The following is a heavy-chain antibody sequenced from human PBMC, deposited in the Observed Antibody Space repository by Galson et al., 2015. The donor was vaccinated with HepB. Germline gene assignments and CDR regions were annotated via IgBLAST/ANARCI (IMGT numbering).Heavy chain of an antibody. Sequence: SLRLSCAASGFTFNAFTMHWVRQAPGKGLEWVSLMSWDGYTAYADSVKGRFTTSTDNNKNSLSLQMSSLRTEDTAFYYCARPADRNYMDVWGKGTTVIVSS. CDR1: GFTFNAFT. CDR2: MSWDGYTA. D-gene: IGHD2-15*01. V-gene: IGHV3-43*01. J-gene: IGHJ6*03. CDR3: ARPADRNYMDV.